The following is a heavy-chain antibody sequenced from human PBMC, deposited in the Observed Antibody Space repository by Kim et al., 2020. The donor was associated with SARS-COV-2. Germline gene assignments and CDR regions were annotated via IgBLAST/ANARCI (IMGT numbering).Heavy chain of an antibody. Sequence: GYADSVKGLFTISRDNAKNSLYLQMNSLRAEDTALYHCARLADYGDYAFDYWGQGTLVTVSS. D-gene: IGHD4-17*01. V-gene: IGHV3-20*01. CDR3: ARLADYGDYAFDY. J-gene: IGHJ4*02.